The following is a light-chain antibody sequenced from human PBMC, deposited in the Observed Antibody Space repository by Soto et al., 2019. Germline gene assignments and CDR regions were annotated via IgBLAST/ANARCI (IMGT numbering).Light chain of an antibody. Sequence: DIQMTQSPSSVSASVGDGVTITCRSSQGISSWLAWYQQKPGKAPKLLIYAASSWPSGVPSRFSGSGSGTDFTLTISSLQPEDFAAYYCQQASIFPHTFGQGTKLEIK. CDR3: QQASIFPHT. CDR1: QGISSW. CDR2: AAS. V-gene: IGKV1-12*01. J-gene: IGKJ2*01.